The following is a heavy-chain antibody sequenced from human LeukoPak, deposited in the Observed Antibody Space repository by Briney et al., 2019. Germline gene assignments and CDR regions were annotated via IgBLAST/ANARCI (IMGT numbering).Heavy chain of an antibody. D-gene: IGHD2-2*01. CDR1: GFTVSNNY. V-gene: IGHV3-23*01. CDR3: AKYAGDGYYFDY. Sequence: PGGSLRLSCAASGFTVSNNYMGWVRQAPGKGLEWVSAISGSGGSTYYADPVKGRFTISRDNSKNTLYLQMNSLRAEDTAVYYCAKYAGDGYYFDYWGQGTLVTVSS. CDR2: ISGSGGST. J-gene: IGHJ4*02.